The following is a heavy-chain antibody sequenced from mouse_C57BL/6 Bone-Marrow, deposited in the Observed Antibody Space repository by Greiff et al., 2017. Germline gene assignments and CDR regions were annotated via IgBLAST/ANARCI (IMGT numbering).Heavy chain of an antibody. CDR3: AREWLAYAMDY. V-gene: IGHV1-69*01. Sequence: QVQLQQPGAELVMPGASVKLSCKASGYTFTSYWMHWVKQRPGQGLEWIGEIDPSDSYTNYNQKFKGKSTLTVDKSSSTAYMQLSSLTSEDSAVYFCAREWLAYAMDYWGQGTSVTVSS. J-gene: IGHJ4*01. D-gene: IGHD2-2*01. CDR1: GYTFTSYW. CDR2: IDPSDSYT.